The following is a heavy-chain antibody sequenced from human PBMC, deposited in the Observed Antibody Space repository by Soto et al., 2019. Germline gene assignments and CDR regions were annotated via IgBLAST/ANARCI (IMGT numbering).Heavy chain of an antibody. J-gene: IGHJ4*02. D-gene: IGHD2-2*01. V-gene: IGHV1-2*02. CDR2: INPNSGGT. CDR1: GYTFTGYY. Sequence: GASVKVSCKASGYTFTGYYMHWLRQAPGQGLEWMGWINPNSGGTNYAQKFQGRVTMTRDTSISTAYMELSRLRSDDTAVYYCARSGLVVVPAAISFDYWGQGTLVTVSS. CDR3: ARSGLVVVPAAISFDY.